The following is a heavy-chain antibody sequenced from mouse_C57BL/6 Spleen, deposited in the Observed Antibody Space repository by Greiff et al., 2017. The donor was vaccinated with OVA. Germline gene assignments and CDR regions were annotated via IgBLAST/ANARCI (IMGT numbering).Heavy chain of an antibody. CDR3: ARQDYDSSNDY. CDR1: GFTFSSYT. J-gene: IGHJ2*02. D-gene: IGHD1-1*01. V-gene: IGHV5-9*01. CDR2: FSGGGGNT. Sequence: EVMLVESGGGLVKPGGSLKLSCAASGFTFSSYTLSWVRQTPEKRLVWVATFSGGGGNTYYPDSVKGRFTISRDNAKNTLYLQMSSQRSEETALYYCARQDYDSSNDYWGQGTSLTVSS.